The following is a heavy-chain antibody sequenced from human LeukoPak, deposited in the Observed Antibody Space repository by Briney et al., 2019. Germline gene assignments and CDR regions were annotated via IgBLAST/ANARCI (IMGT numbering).Heavy chain of an antibody. D-gene: IGHD3-16*02. J-gene: IGHJ3*02. CDR3: TREGVYAPDPSSYHRDAFDI. Sequence: SVKVSCKASGGSFSSYVITWVRQAPGQGLEWMGRIIPVLGVSNFAQKFEGRVTITADKSTNTAHMELRRLVSGDTAVYYCTREGVYAPDPSSYHRDAFDIWGQGTVVIVSS. V-gene: IGHV1-69*04. CDR2: IIPVLGVS. CDR1: GGSFSSYV.